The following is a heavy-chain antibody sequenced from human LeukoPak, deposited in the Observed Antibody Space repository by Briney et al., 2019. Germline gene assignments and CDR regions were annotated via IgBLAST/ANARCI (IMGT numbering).Heavy chain of an antibody. Sequence: SETLSLTCTVSGGSISSDYWSWIRQHPGKGLEWIGYIYDSGSTYYNPSLKSRVTISVDTSKNQFSLKLSSVTAADTAVYYCAREWVPRGYYGSGSSFFDYWGQGTLVTVSS. CDR2: IYDSGST. D-gene: IGHD3-10*01. CDR1: GGSISSDY. J-gene: IGHJ4*02. CDR3: AREWVPRGYYGSGSSFFDY. V-gene: IGHV4-31*03.